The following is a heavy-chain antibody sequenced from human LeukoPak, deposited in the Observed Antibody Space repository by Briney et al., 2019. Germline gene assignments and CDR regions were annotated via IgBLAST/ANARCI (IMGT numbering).Heavy chain of an antibody. CDR1: GGSFSGYY. J-gene: IGHJ4*02. Sequence: PSETLSLTCAVYGGSFSGYYWSWIRQPPGKGLEWIGEINHSGSTNYNPSLKSRLTISVDTSKNQFSLKLSSVTAADTAVYYCARGRRVAVRYYYDSSGYYQYYFDYWGQGTLVTVSS. V-gene: IGHV4-34*01. CDR3: ARGRRVAVRYYYDSSGYYQYYFDY. D-gene: IGHD3-22*01. CDR2: INHSGST.